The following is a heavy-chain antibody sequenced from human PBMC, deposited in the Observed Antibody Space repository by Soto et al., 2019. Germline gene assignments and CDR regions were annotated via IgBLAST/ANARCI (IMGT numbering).Heavy chain of an antibody. V-gene: IGHV1-8*01. D-gene: IGHD3-3*01. CDR2: MNRNNGEP. J-gene: IGHJ5*02. Sequence: ASVKLSCKSSGYTFASYNIKRVRLVPLKGLEWMGWMNRNNGEPGFAQKFLGRVTMTRNTSIRKGFMELDSGRDEDTAVYYLARSGRYLDWCHWFDHWGQGSLVTVSS. CDR3: ARSGRYLDWCHWFDH. CDR1: GYTFASYN.